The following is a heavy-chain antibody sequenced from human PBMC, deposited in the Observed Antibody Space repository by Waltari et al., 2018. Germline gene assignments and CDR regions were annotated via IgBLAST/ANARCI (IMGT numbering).Heavy chain of an antibody. V-gene: IGHV4-59*01. J-gene: IGHJ5*02. CDR2: IYYTGST. CDR1: GGSISGFY. CDR3: AGGGGGDGEWSDP. D-gene: IGHD2-21*02. Sequence: QVQLQESGPSLLKPSETLSLICTVSGGSISGFYWSWVRQPPGKGLDWIGYIYYTGSTNSNPPPKGRVTLSVDTSRTQFSLKLGVGPAGETAFYYCAGGGGGDGEWSDPWGQGTLVTVSS.